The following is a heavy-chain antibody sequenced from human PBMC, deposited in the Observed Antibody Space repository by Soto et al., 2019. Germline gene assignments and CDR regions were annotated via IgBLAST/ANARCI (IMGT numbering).Heavy chain of an antibody. D-gene: IGHD3-22*01. CDR2: IWYDGSNK. Sequence: SLRLSCAASGFTFSSYGMHWVRQAPGKGLEWVAVIWYDGSNKYYADSVKGRFTISRDNSKNTLYLQMNSLRAEDTAVYYCARVGYYDSSGYGPFDYWGQGTLVTVSS. J-gene: IGHJ4*02. CDR1: GFTFSSYG. CDR3: ARVGYYDSSGYGPFDY. V-gene: IGHV3-33*01.